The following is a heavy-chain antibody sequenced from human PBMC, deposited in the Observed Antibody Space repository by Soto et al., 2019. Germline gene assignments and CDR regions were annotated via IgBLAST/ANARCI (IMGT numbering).Heavy chain of an antibody. J-gene: IGHJ4*02. D-gene: IGHD1-26*01. CDR2: LSGSGGST. CDR3: AKSGYSGSYSGFDY. Sequence: EVQLLESGGGLVQPGGSLRLSCAASGFPFSSYAMSWVRQAPGKGLEWVSALSGSGGSTYYADSVKGRFTISRDSSKNALYLQMNSLRAEDTAVYYCAKSGYSGSYSGFDYWGQGTLVTVSS. V-gene: IGHV3-23*01. CDR1: GFPFSSYA.